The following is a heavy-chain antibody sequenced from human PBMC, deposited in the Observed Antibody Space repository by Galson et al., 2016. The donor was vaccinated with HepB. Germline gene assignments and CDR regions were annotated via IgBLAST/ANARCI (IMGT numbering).Heavy chain of an antibody. J-gene: IGHJ6*02. CDR2: TYYRSQWYN. CDR3: ARDTTTVGGYSYYYGLDV. Sequence: CAISGDSVSSNSAAWNWVRQSPSRGLEWLGRTYYRSQWYNDYAVFVKSRITIDPDISKNHLSLQLSSVSPEDTAVYYCARDTTTVGGYSYYYGLDVWGPGTPVTVSS. V-gene: IGHV6-1*01. D-gene: IGHD1-26*01. CDR1: GDSVSSNSAA.